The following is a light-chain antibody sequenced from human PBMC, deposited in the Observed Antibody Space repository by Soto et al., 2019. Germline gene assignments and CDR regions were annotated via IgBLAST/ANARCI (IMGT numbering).Light chain of an antibody. J-gene: IGKJ4*01. V-gene: IGKV1-33*01. CDR2: DSS. CDR3: QQYDNLPFS. CDR1: QGISNY. Sequence: DIQMSQSPSSLSASVGDRVTITCQASQGISNYLNWYQHKPGKPPKLLIYDSSNLETGVPSRCIGSKSGKAFTVSITSLQPEDIATSYCQQYDNLPFSFSGGTKVEIK.